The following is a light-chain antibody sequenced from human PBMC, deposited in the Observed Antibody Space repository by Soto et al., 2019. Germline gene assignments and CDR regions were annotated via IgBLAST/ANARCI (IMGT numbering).Light chain of an antibody. CDR3: TSSTSGSLYV. CDR2: NVS. CDR1: SSDIGYYDY. V-gene: IGLV2-14*01. Sequence: QSALTQPASVSGSPGQSITISCTGTSSDIGYYDYVSWYQHHSGKAPKLIIYNVSNRPSGVSNRFSGSKSGNTASLTISGLQAEDEADYFCTSSTSGSLYVFGTGTKVTVL. J-gene: IGLJ1*01.